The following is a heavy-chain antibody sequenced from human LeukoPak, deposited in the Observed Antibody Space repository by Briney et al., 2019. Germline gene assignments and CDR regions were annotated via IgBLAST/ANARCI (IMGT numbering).Heavy chain of an antibody. V-gene: IGHV1-46*01. Sequence: ASVKVSCKSSGYAFTTYYMHWVRQAPGQGLEWMGIINPSGGSPTYAQKFQGRVTMTRDTSTNTICRELSSLRSEDTAVYYCARDSGSHSFDYWGQGTLVTVSS. CDR3: ARDSGSHSFDY. CDR2: INPSGGSP. J-gene: IGHJ4*02. D-gene: IGHD1-26*01. CDR1: GYAFTTYY.